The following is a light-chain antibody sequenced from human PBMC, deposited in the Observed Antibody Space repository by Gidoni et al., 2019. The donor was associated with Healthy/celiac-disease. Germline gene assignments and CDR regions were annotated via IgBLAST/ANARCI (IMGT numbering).Light chain of an antibody. J-gene: IGKJ2*01. V-gene: IGKV3-15*01. CDR1: QRGSSN. Sequence: IVIKPSPPTLSVSPGERATLSCRASQRGSSNLAWYQQKPGQAATLVLSGASTKDTGSPARFSGSGSGTEFTLTISSLQSEDFAVYYCQQYNSWPRNTFGQGTKLEIK. CDR2: GAS. CDR3: QQYNSWPRNT.